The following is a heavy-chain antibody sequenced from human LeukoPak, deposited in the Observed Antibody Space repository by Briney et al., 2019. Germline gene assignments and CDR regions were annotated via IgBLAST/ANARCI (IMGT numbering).Heavy chain of an antibody. J-gene: IGHJ4*02. CDR1: GFTFSSYA. CDR2: ISYDGSNK. V-gene: IGHV3-30*04. D-gene: IGHD3-22*01. CDR3: ARDLLPPYYYDSSGEGSDY. Sequence: GRSLRLSCAASGFTFSSYAMHWVRQAPGKGLEWVAVISYDGSNKYYADSVKGRFTISRDNSKNTLYLQMNSLRAEDTAVYYCARDLLPPYYYDSSGEGSDYWGQGTLVTVSS.